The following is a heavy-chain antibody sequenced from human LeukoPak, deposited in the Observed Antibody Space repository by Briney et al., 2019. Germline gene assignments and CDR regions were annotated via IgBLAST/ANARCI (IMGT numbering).Heavy chain of an antibody. Sequence: GGSLRLSCAASGFTFSSYAMSWVRQAPGKGLEWVSAISGSGGSTYYADSVKGRFTISRDNSKNTLYLQMNSLRPEDTAVYYCAKGDPYGSGSYPVDYWGQGTLVTVSS. D-gene: IGHD3-10*01. J-gene: IGHJ4*02. V-gene: IGHV3-23*01. CDR2: ISGSGGST. CDR3: AKGDPYGSGSYPVDY. CDR1: GFTFSSYA.